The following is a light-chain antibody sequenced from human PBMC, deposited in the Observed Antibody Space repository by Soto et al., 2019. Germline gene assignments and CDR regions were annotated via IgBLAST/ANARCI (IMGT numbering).Light chain of an antibody. V-gene: IGLV2-14*01. Sequence: VLPQLASVSGAPGQSITISCTGTSSDVGGYNYVSWYQQHPVKAPKLMIYDVTNRPSGVSDRFSGSKSGNTASLTISGLQAEDEADYYCSSYTSSSTPYVFGTGTTVTVL. J-gene: IGLJ1*01. CDR3: SSYTSSSTPYV. CDR1: SSDVGGYNY. CDR2: DVT.